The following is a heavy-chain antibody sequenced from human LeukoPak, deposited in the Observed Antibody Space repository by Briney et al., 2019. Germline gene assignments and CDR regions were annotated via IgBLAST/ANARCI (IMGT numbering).Heavy chain of an antibody. CDR2: ISSYNGNT. CDR3: ARHTLYGSGSYSVYYFDY. CDR1: GYTFTSYG. Sequence: ASVKVSCKASGYTFTSYGISWVRQAPGQGLEWMGWISSYNGNTNYAQKLQGRVTMTTDTSTSAAYMELRSLRSDDTAVYYCARHTLYGSGSYSVYYFDYWGQGTLVTVSS. V-gene: IGHV1-18*01. J-gene: IGHJ4*02. D-gene: IGHD3-10*01.